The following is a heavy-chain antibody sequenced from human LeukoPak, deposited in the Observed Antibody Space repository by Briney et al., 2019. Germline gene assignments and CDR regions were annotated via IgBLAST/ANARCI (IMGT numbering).Heavy chain of an antibody. V-gene: IGHV3-7*01. Sequence: PGGSLRLSCAASRFSLSNYWMSWVRQAPGKGLEWVANIKQDGSEQYYADSVKGRFTLTRDNAKNSLYLQMDSLRAEDTAVYYCARGRMRARVGDYWGQGTLVTVSS. CDR2: IKQDGSEQ. D-gene: IGHD1-26*01. J-gene: IGHJ4*02. CDR1: RFSLSNYW. CDR3: ARGRMRARVGDY.